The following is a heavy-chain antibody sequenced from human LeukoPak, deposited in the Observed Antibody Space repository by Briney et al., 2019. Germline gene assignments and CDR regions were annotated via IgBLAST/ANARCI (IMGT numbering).Heavy chain of an antibody. D-gene: IGHD3-9*01. CDR3: ARGVRDFDWLFDY. Sequence: PGGSLRLSRAASGFTFSSYSMNWVRQAPGKGLEWVSSISSSSSYIYYADSVKGRFTISRDNAKNSLYLQMNSLRAEDTAVYYCARGVRDFDWLFDYWGQGTLVTVSS. CDR2: ISSSSSYI. J-gene: IGHJ4*02. V-gene: IGHV3-21*01. CDR1: GFTFSSYS.